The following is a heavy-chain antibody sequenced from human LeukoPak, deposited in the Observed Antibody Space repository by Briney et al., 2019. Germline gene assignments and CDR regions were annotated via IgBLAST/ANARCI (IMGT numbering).Heavy chain of an antibody. J-gene: IGHJ4*02. CDR1: GFTFSSYW. D-gene: IGHD6-13*01. Sequence: PGGSLRLSCAASGFTFSSYWMHWVRQAPGKGLVWVSRINSDGSSKSYADSVKGRFTISRDNAKNTLYLQMNSLRGEDTAVYDCARGVAAAVYYFDYWGQGTLVTVSS. CDR3: ARGVAAAVYYFDY. V-gene: IGHV3-74*01. CDR2: INSDGSSK.